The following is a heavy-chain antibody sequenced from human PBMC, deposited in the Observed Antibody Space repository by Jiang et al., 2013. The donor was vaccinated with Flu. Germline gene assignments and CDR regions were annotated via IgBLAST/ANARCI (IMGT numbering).Heavy chain of an antibody. CDR1: GGSITSDDYY. Sequence: LLKPSETLSLTCTVSGGSITSDDYYWVWIRQPPGKGLEWIGSIYYSGGTYYNPSLKSRVTLLVDTSKNHFSLKLRFVTAADTAVYYCARAEKYSGFELPYFVYWGRGNPGHRLL. CDR2: IYYSGGT. J-gene: IGHJ4*02. CDR3: ARAEKYSGFELPYFVY. V-gene: IGHV4-39*07. D-gene: IGHD5-12*01.